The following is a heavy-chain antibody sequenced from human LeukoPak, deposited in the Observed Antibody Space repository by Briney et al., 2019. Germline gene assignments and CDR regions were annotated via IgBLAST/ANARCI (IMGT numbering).Heavy chain of an antibody. Sequence: SETLSLTCTVSGGSISSSSYYWGWIRQPPGKGLEWIGSIYYSGSTYYNPSLKSRVTISVDTSKNQFSLKLSSVTAADTAVYYCARDGDLGGYDSSSWPFFDYWGQGTLVTVSS. CDR1: GGSISSSSYY. V-gene: IGHV4-39*07. CDR2: IYYSGST. CDR3: ARDGDLGGYDSSSWPFFDY. J-gene: IGHJ4*02. D-gene: IGHD6-13*01.